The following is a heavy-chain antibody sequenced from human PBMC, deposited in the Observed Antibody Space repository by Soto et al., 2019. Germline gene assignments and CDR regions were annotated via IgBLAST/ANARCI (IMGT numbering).Heavy chain of an antibody. Sequence: PGGSLRLSCTPSGFTFANYAMSWVRQAPGKGLEWISFIRSNAYDGTTEYAASVKGRFTISRDDSKSIAYLQMNSLKIEDTAVYYCTRDFSSGWNYNWFHPWGQGTLVTVSS. V-gene: IGHV3-49*04. CDR2: IRSNAYDGTT. J-gene: IGHJ5*02. CDR3: TRDFSSGWNYNWFHP. D-gene: IGHD6-19*01. CDR1: GFTFANYA.